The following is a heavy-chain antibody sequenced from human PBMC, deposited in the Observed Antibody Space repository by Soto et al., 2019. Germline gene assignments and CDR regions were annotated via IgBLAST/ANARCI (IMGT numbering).Heavy chain of an antibody. CDR3: ARGNDYGDYERGYFDY. CDR2: IIPILGIA. J-gene: IGHJ4*02. Sequence: ASVKVSCKASGGTFISYTISWVRQAPGQGLEWMGRIIPILGIANYAQKFQGRVTITADKSTSTAYMELSSLRSEDTAVYYCARGNDYGDYERGYFDYWGQGTLVTVSS. V-gene: IGHV1-69*02. D-gene: IGHD4-17*01. CDR1: GGTFISYT.